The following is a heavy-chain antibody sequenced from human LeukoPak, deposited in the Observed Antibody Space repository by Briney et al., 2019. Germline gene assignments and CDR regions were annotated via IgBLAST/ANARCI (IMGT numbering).Heavy chain of an antibody. Sequence: GASVKVSCKASGYTFTGYYMHWVRQAPGQGLELMGRINPNSGGTNYAQKFQGRVTMTRDTSISTPYLELSRLRSDDTAVYYCARVSIAAAGTISGYYYYMDVWGKGTTVTVSS. V-gene: IGHV1-2*06. D-gene: IGHD6-13*01. CDR1: GYTFTGYY. J-gene: IGHJ6*03. CDR3: ARVSIAAAGTISGYYYYMDV. CDR2: INPNSGGT.